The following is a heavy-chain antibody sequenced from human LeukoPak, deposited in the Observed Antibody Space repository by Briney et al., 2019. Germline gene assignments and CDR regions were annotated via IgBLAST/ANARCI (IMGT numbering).Heavy chain of an antibody. CDR1: GYTLTELS. CDR3: ATGRLLWFGSEQDNY. V-gene: IGHV1-24*01. Sequence: ASVKVSCKVSGYTLTELSMHWVRQAPGKGLEWMGGFDPEDGETIYAQKFQGRVTMTEDTSTDTAYMELSSLRSEDTAVYYCATGRLLWFGSEQDNYWGQGTLVTVSS. CDR2: FDPEDGET. D-gene: IGHD3-10*01. J-gene: IGHJ4*02.